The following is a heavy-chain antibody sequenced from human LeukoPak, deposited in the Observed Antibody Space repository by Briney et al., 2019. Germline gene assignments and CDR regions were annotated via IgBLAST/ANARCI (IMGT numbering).Heavy chain of an antibody. CDR1: GGSIRSRTYY. J-gene: IGHJ5*02. Sequence: SETLSLTCTVSGGSIRSRTYYWGWIRQSPGKGLEWIGSIYYNGDTYYNPSLKSRVTISEDTSKNQFSLKLNSVTAADTALYYCARGSRVAVSGSRPFDPWGQGTLVTVSS. CDR3: ARGSRVAVSGSRPFDP. V-gene: IGHV4-39*07. CDR2: IYYNGDT. D-gene: IGHD6-13*01.